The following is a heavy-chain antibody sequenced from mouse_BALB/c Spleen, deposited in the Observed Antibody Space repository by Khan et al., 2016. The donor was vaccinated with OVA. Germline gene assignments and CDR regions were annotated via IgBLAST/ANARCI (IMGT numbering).Heavy chain of an antibody. V-gene: IGHV1-20*02. Sequence: VQLTESGPELVKPGASVKISCKASGYSFTGYFMNWVMQSHGKSLEWIGRINPHIGETFYNQKFKDKATLTVDKSSSTAHMELRSLASEDSAVYYCARIYGSDFDYWGQGTTLTVSS. J-gene: IGHJ2*01. CDR1: GYSFTGYF. D-gene: IGHD1-1*01. CDR3: ARIYGSDFDY. CDR2: INPHIGET.